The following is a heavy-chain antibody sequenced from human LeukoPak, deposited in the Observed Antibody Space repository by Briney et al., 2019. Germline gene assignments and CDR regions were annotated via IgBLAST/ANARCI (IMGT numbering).Heavy chain of an antibody. J-gene: IGHJ4*02. D-gene: IGHD3-10*01. Sequence: GGSLTLSCATSGFTFSRYNMNWVRQAPGKGLEWVSSITSSRIYKYYADSMKGRFTISRDNAKNSLYLQMDSLRAEDTAVYYCARDGITMRILEYWGQGTLVTVSS. V-gene: IGHV3-21*01. CDR3: ARDGITMRILEY. CDR1: GFTFSRYN. CDR2: ITSSRIYK.